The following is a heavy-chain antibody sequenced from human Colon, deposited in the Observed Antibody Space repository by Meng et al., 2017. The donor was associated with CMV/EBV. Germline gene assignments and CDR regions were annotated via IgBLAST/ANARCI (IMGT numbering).Heavy chain of an antibody. J-gene: IGHJ4*02. V-gene: IGHV3-30*14. CDR2: TSKTGYIK. D-gene: IGHD3-16*01. CDR1: GFIFGDYD. CDR3: ARDMFVGVPDYIDY. Sequence: ACGFIFGDYDMHWVRQVPGKGLEWVAVTSKTGYIKLYADSVKGRFTISRDNSKNTLSLQMNSLRHEDSALYYCARDMFVGVPDYIDYWGQGTLVTVSS.